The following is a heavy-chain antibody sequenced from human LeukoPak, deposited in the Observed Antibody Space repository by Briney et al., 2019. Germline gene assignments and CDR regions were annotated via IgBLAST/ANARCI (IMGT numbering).Heavy chain of an antibody. CDR3: GAGHFAGVDY. Sequence: GGSLRLSCAASGFNFRLYGIHWVRQTPGKGLEWVAVISQVGKNQYFADFAKGRFTVSRDNSKNTVHLEMNTLRSEDSAVYYCGAGHFAGVDYWGLGTSVTVSS. CDR2: ISQVGKNQ. V-gene: IGHV3-30*03. CDR1: GFNFRLYG. J-gene: IGHJ4*02. D-gene: IGHD6-19*01.